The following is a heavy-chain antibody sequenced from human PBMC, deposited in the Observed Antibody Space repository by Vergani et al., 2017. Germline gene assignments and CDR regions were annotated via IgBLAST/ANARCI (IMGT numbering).Heavy chain of an antibody. D-gene: IGHD2-15*01. J-gene: IGHJ4*02. Sequence: QVQLVESGGGLVKPGGSLRLSCAASGFTFSDYYMSWIRQAPGKGLEWVSYISSSGSTIYYADSVKGRFTISRDNAKNSLYLQMNSLRAEDTAVYYCARAPANILPQGDIVVVVAAYFDYWGQGTLVTVSS. CDR2: ISSSGSTI. V-gene: IGHV3-11*01. CDR3: ARAPANILPQGDIVVVVAAYFDY. CDR1: GFTFSDYY.